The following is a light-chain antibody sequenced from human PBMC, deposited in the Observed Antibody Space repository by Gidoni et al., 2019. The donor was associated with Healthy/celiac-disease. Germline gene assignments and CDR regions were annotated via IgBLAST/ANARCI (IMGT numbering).Light chain of an antibody. Sequence: DIVMTQSPDSLAVSLGERATINCKSSQSVLYSSNNKNYLSWYQQKPGQPPKLLIYWASTRESGVPDRFRGSVSGTDFTLTISSLQAEDVAVYYCQQYYSTPLTFGGXTKVEIK. CDR2: WAS. CDR3: QQYYSTPLT. J-gene: IGKJ4*01. V-gene: IGKV4-1*01. CDR1: QSVLYSSNNKNY.